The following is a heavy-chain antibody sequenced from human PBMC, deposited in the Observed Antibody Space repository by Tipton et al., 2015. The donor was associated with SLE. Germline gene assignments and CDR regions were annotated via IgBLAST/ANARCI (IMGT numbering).Heavy chain of an antibody. Sequence: LRLSCAASGFKFSPYAMSWVRQAPGKGLEWIGNVFHTGTTDYNPSLKSRVTISVDTSKNQFSLKLSSVTAADTAVYYCARHLDGTYGSHAFDIWGQGTMVTVSS. CDR1: GFKFSPYA. CDR2: VFHTGTT. D-gene: IGHD1-26*01. V-gene: IGHV4-34*12. CDR3: ARHLDGTYGSHAFDI. J-gene: IGHJ3*02.